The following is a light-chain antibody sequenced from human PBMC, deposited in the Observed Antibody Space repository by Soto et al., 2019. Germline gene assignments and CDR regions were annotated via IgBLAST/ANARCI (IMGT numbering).Light chain of an antibody. CDR3: ISYTSSDTDV. CDR1: STDVGGYNY. J-gene: IGLJ1*01. V-gene: IGLV2-14*01. Sequence: QSALTQPASVSGSPGQSITISCTGTSTDVGGYNYVSWYQQHPGKAPKLMIYDVTSRPSGVSNRFSGPKSGNTASLIISGLQAEDEADYYCISYTSSDTDVFGTGTKLTVL. CDR2: DVT.